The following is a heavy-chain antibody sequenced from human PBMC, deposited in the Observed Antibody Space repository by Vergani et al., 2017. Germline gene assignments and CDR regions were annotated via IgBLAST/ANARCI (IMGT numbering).Heavy chain of an antibody. D-gene: IGHD2-15*01. V-gene: IGHV4-61*02. J-gene: IGHJ4*02. CDR3: ARGSCLGGSCYKPLFDY. CDR2: IHTSGST. CDR1: GGSINSHYYY. Sequence: QVQLQESGPGLVKPSQTLSLTCTVSGGSINSHYYYWGWIRQPAGKGLEWIGRIHTSGSTNYNPTLKSRVTMSEDTSKNPFSLNLTSVTAADTAVYFCARGSCLGGSCYKPLFDYWGQGILVTVSS.